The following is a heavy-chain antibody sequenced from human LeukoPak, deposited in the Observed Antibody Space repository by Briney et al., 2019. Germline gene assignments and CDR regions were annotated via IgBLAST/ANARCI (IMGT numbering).Heavy chain of an antibody. Sequence: SVKVSCKASGGTFSSYAISWVRQAPGQGPEWMGRIIPIFGIANYAQKFQGRVTITADKSTSTAYMELSSLRSEDTAVYYCASHIRFLEWSYFDYWGQGTLVTVSS. CDR1: GGTFSSYA. V-gene: IGHV1-69*04. D-gene: IGHD3-3*01. CDR2: IIPIFGIA. CDR3: ASHIRFLEWSYFDY. J-gene: IGHJ4*02.